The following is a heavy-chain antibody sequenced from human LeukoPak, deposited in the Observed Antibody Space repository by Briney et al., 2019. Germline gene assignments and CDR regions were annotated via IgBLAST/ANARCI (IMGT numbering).Heavy chain of an antibody. D-gene: IGHD2-15*01. Sequence: ASVKVSCKASGGTFSSYAISWVRQAPGQGLEWMGRIIPILGIANYAQKFQGRVTITADKSTSTAYMELSSLRSEDTAVYYCARDSSGCSGGSCYFNPSDYWGQGTLDTVSS. J-gene: IGHJ4*02. CDR1: GGTFSSYA. CDR2: IIPILGIA. V-gene: IGHV1-69*04. CDR3: ARDSSGCSGGSCYFNPSDY.